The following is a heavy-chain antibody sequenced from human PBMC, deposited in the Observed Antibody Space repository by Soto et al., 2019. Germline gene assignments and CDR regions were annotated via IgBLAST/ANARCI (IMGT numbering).Heavy chain of an antibody. CDR1: GFTFSSYE. J-gene: IGHJ3*02. Sequence: GGSLRLSCAASGFTFSSYEMNWVRQAPGKGLEWVSYISSSGSTIYYADSVKGRFTISRDNAKNSLYLQMNSLRAEDSCVYYCEGYDFWSGYDAFDIWGQGTMVTVSS. D-gene: IGHD3-3*01. V-gene: IGHV3-48*03. CDR2: ISSSGSTI. CDR3: EGYDFWSGYDAFDI.